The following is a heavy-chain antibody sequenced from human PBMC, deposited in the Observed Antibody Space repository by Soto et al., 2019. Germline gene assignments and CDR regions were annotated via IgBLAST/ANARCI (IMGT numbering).Heavy chain of an antibody. V-gene: IGHV3-23*01. Sequence: EVQLLESGGGLVQPGGSLRLSCAASGFTFSSYAMSWVRQAPGKGLEWVSAISGSGGSTYYADSVKGRFTISRDNSKTTLYLQMNSLRAEDTAVYYCMVPPRVVAGTGFDYWGQGTLVTVSS. CDR2: ISGSGGST. D-gene: IGHD6-19*01. CDR3: MVPPRVVAGTGFDY. J-gene: IGHJ4*02. CDR1: GFTFSSYA.